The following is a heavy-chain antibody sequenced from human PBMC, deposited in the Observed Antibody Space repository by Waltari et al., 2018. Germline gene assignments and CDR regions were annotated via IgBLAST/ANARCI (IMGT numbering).Heavy chain of an antibody. CDR2: IYYSGST. Sequence: QVQLQESGPGLVKPSETLSLTCTVSGCSISSYYWRWIRQPPGKGLEWIGYIYYSGSTNYNPSLKSRVTISVDTSKNQFSLKLSSVTAADTAVYYCALGALWAPDYWGQGTLVTVSS. CDR1: GCSISSYY. V-gene: IGHV4-59*01. CDR3: ALGALWAPDY. D-gene: IGHD3-10*01. J-gene: IGHJ4*02.